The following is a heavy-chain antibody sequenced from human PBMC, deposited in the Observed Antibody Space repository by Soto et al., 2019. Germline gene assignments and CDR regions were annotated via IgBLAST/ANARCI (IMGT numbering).Heavy chain of an antibody. J-gene: IGHJ6*02. V-gene: IGHV1-69*01. CDR1: GGSFSSFA. Sequence: QVQLVQSGAEVRKPGSSVKVSCKASGGSFSSFAFSWVRQAPGQGLEWMGGIIPMFGSANYAQEFLGRVTFTADDSTSTAYMEISGLTLEDTAFYYCAVSLYGVVLHYYYRMDVWGLGTSVTVSS. CDR3: AVSLYGVVLHYYYRMDV. D-gene: IGHD3-3*01. CDR2: IIPMFGSA.